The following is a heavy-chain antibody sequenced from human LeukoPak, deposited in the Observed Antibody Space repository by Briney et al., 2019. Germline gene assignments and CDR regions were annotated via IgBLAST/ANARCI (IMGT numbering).Heavy chain of an antibody. Sequence: PGRSLRLSCAASGFTFSSYEMNWVRQAPGKGLEWDSYIISIGSTIYYADSVKGRFTISRDNAKNSLYLQMNSLRAEDTGVYYCARDAVGYCSGGSCSYYYYYYMDVWGKGTTVTVSS. CDR2: IISIGSTI. D-gene: IGHD2-15*01. CDR1: GFTFSSYE. V-gene: IGHV3-48*03. CDR3: ARDAVGYCSGGSCSYYYYYYMDV. J-gene: IGHJ6*03.